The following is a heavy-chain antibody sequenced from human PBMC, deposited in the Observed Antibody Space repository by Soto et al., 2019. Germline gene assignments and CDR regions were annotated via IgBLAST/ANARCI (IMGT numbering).Heavy chain of an antibody. J-gene: IGHJ6*02. CDR1: GYSFTSYW. D-gene: IGHD6-19*01. Sequence: PXESLKISCKGSGYSFTSYWIGLVRQMPGKGLEWMGIIYPGDSDTRYSPSFQGQVTISADKSISTAYLQWSSLKASDTAMYYCARDILAVAGTYYYYYGMDVWGQGTTVTVSS. CDR2: IYPGDSDT. CDR3: ARDILAVAGTYYYYYGMDV. V-gene: IGHV5-51*01.